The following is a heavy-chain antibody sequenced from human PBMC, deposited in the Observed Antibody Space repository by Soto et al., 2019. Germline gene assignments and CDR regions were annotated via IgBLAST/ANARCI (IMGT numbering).Heavy chain of an antibody. D-gene: IGHD6-13*01. Sequence: EVQLVESGGGLVQPGGSLRLSCAASGFTFSDHYMDWVRQAPGKGLEWVGRTRIKANSYTTEYAASVRGRFTISRDDSKNSLYLQMNSLKTEDTAVYYCTRVVPADWFDPWGQGTLVTVSS. J-gene: IGHJ5*02. CDR1: GFTFSDHY. V-gene: IGHV3-72*01. CDR3: TRVVPADWFDP. CDR2: TRIKANSYTT.